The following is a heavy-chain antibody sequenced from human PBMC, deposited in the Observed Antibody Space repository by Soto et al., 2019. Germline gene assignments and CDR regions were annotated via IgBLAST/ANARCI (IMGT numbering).Heavy chain of an antibody. D-gene: IGHD6-25*01. CDR1: GFSFSSYW. CDR2: IKEDGSHQ. J-gene: IGHJ1*01. Sequence: GGSLRLSCAASGFSFSSYWMSWVRQAPGKGLEWVANIKEDGSHQFYVDSAKGRFTISRDNDKSSVYLQMNSLRAEDTAVYYCARDQTGGYYQHWGQGTLVTAPQ. V-gene: IGHV3-7*01. CDR3: ARDQTGGYYQH.